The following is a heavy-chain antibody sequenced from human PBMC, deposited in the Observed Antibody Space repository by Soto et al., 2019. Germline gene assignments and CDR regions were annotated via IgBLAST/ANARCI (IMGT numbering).Heavy chain of an antibody. CDR2: IYYSGST. Sequence: PSETLSLTCTVSGVSISSSNCYWGWIRQPPGKGLEWIGNIYYSGSTYYNPSLKSRVTISVDTSKNQFSLKLSSVTAADTAVYYCARGLLFHQVPYYFDYWGQGTLVTVSS. D-gene: IGHD2-21*02. CDR3: ARGLLFHQVPYYFDY. CDR1: GVSISSSNCY. J-gene: IGHJ4*02. V-gene: IGHV4-39*01.